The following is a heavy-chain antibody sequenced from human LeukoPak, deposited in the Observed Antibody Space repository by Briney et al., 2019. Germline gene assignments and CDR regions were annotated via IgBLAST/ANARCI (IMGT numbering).Heavy chain of an antibody. CDR3: ARGSLEPTMNY. V-gene: IGHV3-33*08. CDR2: IWYSGSNK. D-gene: IGHD1-1*01. Sequence: GGSLRLSCAASGFTFSSYGMHWVRQAPGKGLEWVAVIWYSGSNKYYADSVKGRFTISRDNSKNTLYLQMNSLRAEDTAVYYCARGSLEPTMNYWGQGTLVTVSS. J-gene: IGHJ4*02. CDR1: GFTFSSYG.